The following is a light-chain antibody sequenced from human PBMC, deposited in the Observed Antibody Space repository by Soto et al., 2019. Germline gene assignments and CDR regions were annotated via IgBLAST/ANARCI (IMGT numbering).Light chain of an antibody. J-gene: IGKJ1*01. CDR1: QSVNNK. Sequence: EIVVTQSPATLSVSPGERATISCRISQSVNNKLAWYHQKPGQAPRLLIYDASTRATGIPARFSGSGSGTEFTLPISSLQSEDFAVYYCQEYDYWPQTFGQGTTAEIK. CDR3: QEYDYWPQT. V-gene: IGKV3-15*01. CDR2: DAS.